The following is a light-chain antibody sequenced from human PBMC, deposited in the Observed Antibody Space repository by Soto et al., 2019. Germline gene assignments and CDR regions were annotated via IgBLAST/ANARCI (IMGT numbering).Light chain of an antibody. CDR3: QQYDNLPLT. Sequence: DIQMTQSPSSLSASVGDRVTIPCQASQDISNYLNWYQQKPGKAPKLLIYDASNLETGVPSRFSGSGSGTDVTFTISSLQPEDIATYYCQQYDNLPLTFGGGTKVDIK. V-gene: IGKV1-33*01. CDR2: DAS. CDR1: QDISNY. J-gene: IGKJ4*01.